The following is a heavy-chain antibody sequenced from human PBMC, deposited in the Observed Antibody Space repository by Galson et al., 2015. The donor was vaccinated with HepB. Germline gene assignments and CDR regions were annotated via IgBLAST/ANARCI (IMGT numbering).Heavy chain of an antibody. D-gene: IGHD2-2*01. CDR1: GYAFTSYD. CDR2: MNPNSGNT. V-gene: IGHV1-8*01. Sequence: SVKVSCKASGYAFTSYDINWVRQATGQGLEWMGWMNPNSGNTGYAQKFQGRVTMTRNTSISTAYMELSSLRSEDTAVYYCARGLGYCSSTSCPYYFDYWGQGTLVTVSS. CDR3: ARGLGYCSSTSCPYYFDY. J-gene: IGHJ4*02.